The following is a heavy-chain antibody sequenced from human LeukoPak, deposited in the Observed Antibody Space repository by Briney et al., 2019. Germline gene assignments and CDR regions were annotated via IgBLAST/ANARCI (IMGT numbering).Heavy chain of an antibody. CDR1: GFTFSSYA. J-gene: IGHJ4*02. Sequence: PGGSLRLSCAASGFTFSSYAMSWVRQAPGKGLEWVALISYDGSNKYYADSVKGRFTISRDNSKNTLFLQMNSLRGEDTAIYYCAKVGDSWDFDYWGQGTLVTVSS. CDR2: ISYDGSNK. D-gene: IGHD6-13*01. V-gene: IGHV3-30*18. CDR3: AKVGDSWDFDY.